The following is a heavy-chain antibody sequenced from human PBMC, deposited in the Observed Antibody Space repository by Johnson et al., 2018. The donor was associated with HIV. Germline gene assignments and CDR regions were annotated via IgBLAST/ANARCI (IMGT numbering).Heavy chain of an antibody. Sequence: VQLVESGGGVVQPGGSLRFSCAVSGFTFSSYAMSWVRQAPGKGLEWVSYISSSGSTRYYADSVKGRFTISTDNAKNSLYLQMNSLKTEDTAVYYCARDQWMAGDAFDIWGQGTVVTVSS. CDR2: ISSSGSTR. CDR3: ARDQWMAGDAFDI. CDR1: GFTFSSYA. V-gene: IGHV3-48*04. J-gene: IGHJ3*02. D-gene: IGHD5-24*01.